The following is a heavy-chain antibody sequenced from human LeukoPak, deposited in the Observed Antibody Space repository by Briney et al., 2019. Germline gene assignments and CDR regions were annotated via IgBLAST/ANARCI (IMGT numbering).Heavy chain of an antibody. CDR2: ISPSGAGT. CDR3: ARSSITVTHEIDH. D-gene: IGHD4-17*01. J-gene: IGHJ4*02. V-gene: IGHV1-46*01. Sequence: ASVKVSCKASRYTFTNYYIHWVRQAPGQGLEWMGLISPSGAGTIYAQRFQGRVTMTRDTSTSTVYMDLNSLRSEDTAVYYCARSSITVTHEIDHWGQGTLVTVSS. CDR1: RYTFTNYY.